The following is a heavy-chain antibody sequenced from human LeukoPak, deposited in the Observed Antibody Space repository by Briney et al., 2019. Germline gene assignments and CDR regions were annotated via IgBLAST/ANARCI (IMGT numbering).Heavy chain of an antibody. CDR1: GFTYSNAW. CDR3: STRAGWEFLTEF. J-gene: IGHJ4*02. D-gene: IGHD3-10*01. CDR2: IKNKVDGGTT. Sequence: GGSLRLSCAASGFTYSNAWMSWVRQAPGKGPEWVGRIKNKVDGGTTDYAAPVKGRFTISRDDSKSTLYLQMDSLKPEDTAVYYCSTRAGWEFLTEFWGQGTLVTVSS. V-gene: IGHV3-15*01.